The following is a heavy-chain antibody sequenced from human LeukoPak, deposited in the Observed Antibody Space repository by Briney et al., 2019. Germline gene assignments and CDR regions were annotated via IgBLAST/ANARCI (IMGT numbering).Heavy chain of an antibody. D-gene: IGHD1-1*01. CDR3: TRDYNWNPDY. CDR1: GFTFSSYA. Sequence: PGGSLRLSCAASGFTFSSYAMSWVRQAPGKGLEWVSGISGSGDSRYYPDSVKGRFTISRDNSKNTLYLQMNSLRAEDTGVYYCTRDYNWNPDYWGQGTLVTVSS. CDR2: ISGSGDSR. V-gene: IGHV3-23*01. J-gene: IGHJ4*02.